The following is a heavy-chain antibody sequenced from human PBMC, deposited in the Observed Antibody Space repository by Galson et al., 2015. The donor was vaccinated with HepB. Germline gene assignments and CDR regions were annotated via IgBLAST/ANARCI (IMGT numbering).Heavy chain of an antibody. CDR1: GYTFTSYG. J-gene: IGHJ3*02. CDR2: ISAYNGNT. Sequence: SVKVSCKASGYTFTSYGISWVRQAPGQGLEWMGWISAYNGNTNYAQKLQGRVTMTTDTSTSTAYMELRSLRSDDTAVYYCARLYCSSTSCYKYAFDIWGQGIMVTVSS. D-gene: IGHD2-2*02. V-gene: IGHV1-18*01. CDR3: ARLYCSSTSCYKYAFDI.